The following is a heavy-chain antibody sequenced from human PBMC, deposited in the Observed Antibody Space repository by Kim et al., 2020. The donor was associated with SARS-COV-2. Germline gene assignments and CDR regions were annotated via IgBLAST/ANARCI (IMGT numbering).Heavy chain of an antibody. CDR1: GYSFTSYW. CDR2: IYPGDSDT. V-gene: IGHV5-51*01. D-gene: IGHD3-22*01. Sequence: GESLKISCKGSGYSFTSYWIGWVRQMPGKGLEWMGIIYPGDSDTRYSPSFQGQVTISADKSISTAYLQWSSLKASDTAMYYCARLYDSSGTETALYYYYYGMDVWGQGTTVTVSS. CDR3: ARLYDSSGTETALYYYYYGMDV. J-gene: IGHJ6*02.